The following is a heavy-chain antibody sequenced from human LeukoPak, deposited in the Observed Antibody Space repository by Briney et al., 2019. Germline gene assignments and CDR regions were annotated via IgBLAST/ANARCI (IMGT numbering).Heavy chain of an antibody. J-gene: IGHJ4*02. CDR1: GFTLSSYW. D-gene: IGHD3-22*01. V-gene: IGHV3-74*01. CDR2: INNDGSTE. Sequence: GGSLRLSCEASGFTLSSYWMHWVRQAPGKGLVWVSRINNDGSTEHYADSVKGRFTISRDNAENTLYPQMNGLRAEDTAVYYCARGPETYYYDSSAYYWGQGTLVTVSS. CDR3: ARGPETYYYDSSAYY.